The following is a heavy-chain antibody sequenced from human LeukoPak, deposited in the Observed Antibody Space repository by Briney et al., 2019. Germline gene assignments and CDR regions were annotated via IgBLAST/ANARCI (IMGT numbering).Heavy chain of an antibody. CDR3: ARESMSHAFDI. Sequence: PSETLSLTCTVSGGSISSGGYYWSWIRQPPGKGLEWIGYIYHSGSTYYNPSLKSRVTISVDRSKNQFSLKLSSVTAADTAVYYCARESMSHAFDIWGQGTMVTVSS. J-gene: IGHJ3*02. CDR1: GGSISSGGYY. CDR2: IYHSGST. V-gene: IGHV4-30-2*01.